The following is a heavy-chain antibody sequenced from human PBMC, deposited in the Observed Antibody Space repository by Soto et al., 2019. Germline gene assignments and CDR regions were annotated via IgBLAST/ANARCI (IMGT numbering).Heavy chain of an antibody. CDR1: GGSVSSGGYF. CDR2: IYNTVST. CDR3: ARGSDVDNVHS. D-gene: IGHD2-21*01. V-gene: IGHV4-30-4*01. J-gene: IGHJ4*02. Sequence: QVQLQESGPGLVEPSQTLSLTCTVSGGSVSSGGYFWSWIRQSPGKGLGWIGHIYNTVSTYGNPSAGGRLTISVGPSVNQFSPRLTSATAADTAVDFCARGSDVDNVHSWGQGTLVTFSS.